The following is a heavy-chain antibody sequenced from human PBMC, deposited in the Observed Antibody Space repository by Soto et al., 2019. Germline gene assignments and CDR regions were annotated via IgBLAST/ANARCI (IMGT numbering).Heavy chain of an antibody. Sequence: GASVKVSCKASGYTLASSGITWVRQAPGQGLEWMGWISGYNGNSKYAQKIQGRVTMTSETSTSTAYMELRSLRSDDTAVYYCARDGDGHSYAFDFWGQGTLVTVSS. J-gene: IGHJ4*02. D-gene: IGHD7-27*01. CDR1: GYTLASSG. CDR3: ARDGDGHSYAFDF. CDR2: ISGYNGNS. V-gene: IGHV1-18*04.